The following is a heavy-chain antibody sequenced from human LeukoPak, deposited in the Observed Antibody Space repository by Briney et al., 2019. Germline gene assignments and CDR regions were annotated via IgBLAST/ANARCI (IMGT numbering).Heavy chain of an antibody. CDR2: IYYSGST. Sequence: SETLSLTCTVSGGSISSSSYYWGWIHQPPGKGLEWIGSIYYSGSTYYNPSLKSRVTISVDTSKNQFSLKLSSVTAADTAVYYCARDWGIAAAGTYFDYWGQGTLVTVSS. CDR3: ARDWGIAAAGTYFDY. J-gene: IGHJ4*02. V-gene: IGHV4-39*07. D-gene: IGHD6-13*01. CDR1: GGSISSSSYY.